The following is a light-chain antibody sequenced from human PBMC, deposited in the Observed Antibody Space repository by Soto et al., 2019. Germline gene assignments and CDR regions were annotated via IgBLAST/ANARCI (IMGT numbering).Light chain of an antibody. J-gene: IGKJ1*01. CDR1: QSVSSN. CDR2: GAS. CDR3: QQYGSSPRT. V-gene: IGKV3-15*01. Sequence: EIVMTQSPATQSVSPGERATLSCRASQSVSSNLAWYQQKPGQAPRLLIYGASTRATGIPARFSGSGSGTEFILTISSLQSEDCAVYYCQQYGSSPRTFGQGTKVDIK.